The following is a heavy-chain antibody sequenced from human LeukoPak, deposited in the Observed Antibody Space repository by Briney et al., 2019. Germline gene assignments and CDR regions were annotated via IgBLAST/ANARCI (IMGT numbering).Heavy chain of an antibody. CDR3: VSWSGKYYVTSEIPANS. Sequence: GGSLRLSCAASGFIVSYSYMSWVRQAPGKGLEWVSLIYSGGSTFYADSVKGRFTISRDNAKNSLYLQMNSLRVEDTAVYYCVSWSGKYYVTSEIPANSWGQGTLVTVSS. J-gene: IGHJ4*02. V-gene: IGHV3-66*01. CDR2: IYSGGST. CDR1: GFIVSYSY. D-gene: IGHD3-10*02.